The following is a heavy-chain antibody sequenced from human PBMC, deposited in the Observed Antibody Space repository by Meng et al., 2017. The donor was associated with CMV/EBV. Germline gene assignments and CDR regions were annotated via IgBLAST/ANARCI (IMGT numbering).Heavy chain of an antibody. CDR1: SFRITRHW. J-gene: IGHJ4*02. Sequence: GELFRSWSALDLPVASSSFRITRHWMPLVCQAPRKGLCWVSSINSDGNRISYADAVKGRFTISRDNVKDTLYLQMNSLGVEDTAVYYCVRGIKEFLGWEIAYWGQGTLVTVSS. D-gene: IGHD1-26*01. CDR3: VRGIKEFLGWEIAY. CDR2: INSDGNRI. V-gene: IGHV3-74*01.